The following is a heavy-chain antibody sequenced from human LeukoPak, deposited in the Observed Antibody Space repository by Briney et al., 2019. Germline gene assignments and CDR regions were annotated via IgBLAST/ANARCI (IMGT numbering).Heavy chain of an antibody. CDR2: IYYIGSN. J-gene: IGHJ6*02. Sequence: SETLSLTCTVSGGSISSYYWNWIRQPPGKGLEWIGYIYYIGSNNYKPSLKSRVTISVDTSKNQFSLKLSSVTAADTAVYYCARDTGGDYDYYYGMDVWGQGTAVTVSS. CDR1: GGSISSYY. V-gene: IGHV4-59*01. D-gene: IGHD2-8*02. CDR3: ARDTGGDYDYYYGMDV.